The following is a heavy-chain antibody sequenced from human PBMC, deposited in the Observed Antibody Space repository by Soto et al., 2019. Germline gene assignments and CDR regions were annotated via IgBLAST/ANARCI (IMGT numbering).Heavy chain of an antibody. CDR3: AREVTYYYGSGRINWFDP. CDR1: GGSISSGGYY. V-gene: IGHV4-31*01. Sequence: LSLTYTVSGGSISSGGYYWSWIRQHPGKGLEWIGYIYYSGSTYYNPSLKSPVTISVDTSKNQFSLKLSSVTAADTAVYYCAREVTYYYGSGRINWFDPWGQGTLVTVSS. D-gene: IGHD3-10*01. CDR2: IYYSGST. J-gene: IGHJ5*02.